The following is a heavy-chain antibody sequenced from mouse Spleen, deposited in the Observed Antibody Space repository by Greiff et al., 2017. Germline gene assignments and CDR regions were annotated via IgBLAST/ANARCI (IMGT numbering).Heavy chain of an antibody. CDR1: GFTFSSYA. D-gene: IGHD2-1*01. CDR3: ARDGNSYAMDY. Sequence: EVRLVESGGGLVKPGGSLKLSCAASGFTFSSYAMSWVRQTPEKRLEWVAAINSNGGSTYFPDTVKDRFTISRDNAKNTLYLQMSSLRSEDTALYYCARDGNSYAMDYWGQGTSVTVSS. J-gene: IGHJ4*01. V-gene: IGHV5-6-2*01. CDR2: INSNGGST.